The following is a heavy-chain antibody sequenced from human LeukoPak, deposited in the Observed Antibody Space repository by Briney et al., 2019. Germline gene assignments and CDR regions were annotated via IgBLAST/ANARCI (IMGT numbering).Heavy chain of an antibody. CDR1: GFTFSSYW. D-gene: IGHD3-16*01. Sequence: GGSLRLSCAASGFTFSSYWMHWVRQAPGKGLVWVSRINSDGSSTSYADSVKGRFTISRDNAKNTLYLQMNSLRAEDTAVYYCVTFGIESYRLLDYWGQGTLVTVSS. V-gene: IGHV3-74*01. J-gene: IGHJ4*02. CDR2: INSDGSST. CDR3: VTFGIESYRLLDY.